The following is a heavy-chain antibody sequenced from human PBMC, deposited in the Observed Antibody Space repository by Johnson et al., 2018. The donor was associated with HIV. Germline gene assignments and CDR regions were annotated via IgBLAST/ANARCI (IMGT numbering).Heavy chain of an antibody. Sequence: VQLVESGGGLVKPGGSLRLSCAASGFTFNNAWMSWVRQAPWKGLEWVGRIKSKIDGGTTDYTAPVKGRFTILRDDSTSTLYLQMNSLKTEDTAVYYCTTERGYAFDIWGQGTMVTVSS. CDR1: GFTFNNAW. CDR3: TTERGYAFDI. V-gene: IGHV3-15*01. J-gene: IGHJ3*02. CDR2: IKSKIDGGTT.